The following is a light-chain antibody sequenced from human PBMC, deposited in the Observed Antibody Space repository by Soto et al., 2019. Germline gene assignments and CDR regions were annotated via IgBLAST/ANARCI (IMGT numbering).Light chain of an antibody. J-gene: IGKJ4*01. CDR3: QQFGTSIT. CDR2: SVS. V-gene: IGKV3-20*01. CDR1: QPVISNY. Sequence: EVELTQSPGTVSLSLGERATLSCRASQPVISNYLAWYQQKPGQAPRLLIYSVSTRATGIPDRFSGGGSGTDFTLTISGLEPEDFAVYYCQQFGTSITFGGGTKVDIK.